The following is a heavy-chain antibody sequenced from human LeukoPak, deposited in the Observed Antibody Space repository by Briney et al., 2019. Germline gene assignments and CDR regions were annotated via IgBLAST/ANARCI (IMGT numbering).Heavy chain of an antibody. J-gene: IGHJ4*02. D-gene: IGHD2-2*02. CDR2: ISGSGGST. CDR1: GFTFSSYA. Sequence: GGSLRLSCAASGFTFSSYAMSWVRQAPGKGLEWVSAISGSGGSTYYADSVKGRFTISRDNSKNTLYLQMNSLRAEDTAVYYCARDRCSTSCCTTGDFDYWGQGTLVTVSS. V-gene: IGHV3-23*01. CDR3: ARDRCSTSCCTTGDFDY.